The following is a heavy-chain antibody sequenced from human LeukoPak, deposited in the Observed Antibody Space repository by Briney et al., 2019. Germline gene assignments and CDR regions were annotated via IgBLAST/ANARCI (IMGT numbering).Heavy chain of an antibody. CDR2: IIPIFGTA. Sequence: SVKVSCKASGGTFSSYAISWVRQAPEQGLEWMGGIIPIFGTANYAQKFQGRVTITADESTSTAYMELSSLRSEDTAVYYCARGGIQLWSFDYWGQGTLVTVSS. V-gene: IGHV1-69*13. D-gene: IGHD5-18*01. CDR3: ARGGIQLWSFDY. CDR1: GGTFSSYA. J-gene: IGHJ4*02.